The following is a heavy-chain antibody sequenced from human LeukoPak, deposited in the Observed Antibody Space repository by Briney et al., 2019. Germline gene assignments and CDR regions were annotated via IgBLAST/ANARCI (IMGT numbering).Heavy chain of an antibody. V-gene: IGHV1-69*05. D-gene: IGHD3-16*01. CDR3: ARSRGGQPYYYYYYMDV. J-gene: IGHJ6*03. Sequence: GASVKVSCKASGGTFSSYAISWVRQAPGQGLEGMGGIIPIFGTANYAQKFQGRVTITTDESTSTAYMELSSLRSEDTAVYYCARSRGGQPYYYYYYMDVWGKGTTVTVSS. CDR1: GGTFSSYA. CDR2: IIPIFGTA.